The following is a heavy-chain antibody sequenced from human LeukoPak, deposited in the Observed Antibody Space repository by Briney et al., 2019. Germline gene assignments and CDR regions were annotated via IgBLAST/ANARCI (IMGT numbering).Heavy chain of an antibody. CDR2: INHSGST. D-gene: IGHD3-10*01. CDR3: ARDWTLGVTDAFDI. Sequence: SETLSLTCAVYGGSFSGYYWSWIRQPPGKGLEWIGEINHSGSTNYNPSLKSRVTISVDTSKNQFSLKLTSVTAADTAVYYCARDWTLGVTDAFDIWGQGTMVTVSS. V-gene: IGHV4-34*01. CDR1: GGSFSGYY. J-gene: IGHJ3*02.